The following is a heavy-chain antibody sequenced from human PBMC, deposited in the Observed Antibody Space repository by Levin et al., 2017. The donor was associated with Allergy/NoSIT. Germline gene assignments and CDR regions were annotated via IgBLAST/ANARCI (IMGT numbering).Heavy chain of an antibody. D-gene: IGHD6-19*01. CDR3: ATGYSSGWYPWRY. Sequence: GGSLRLSCAASGFTFSDYYMSWIRQAPGKGLEWVSYISSSSSYTNYADSVKGRFTISRDNAKNSLYLQMNSLRAEDTAVYYCATGYSSGWYPWRYWGQGTLVTVSS. V-gene: IGHV3-11*03. CDR1: GFTFSDYY. CDR2: ISSSSSYT. J-gene: IGHJ4*02.